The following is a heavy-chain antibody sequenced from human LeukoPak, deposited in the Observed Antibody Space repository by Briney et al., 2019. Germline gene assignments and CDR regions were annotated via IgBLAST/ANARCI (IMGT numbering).Heavy chain of an antibody. CDR1: GYTFTSYG. J-gene: IGHJ4*02. CDR2: ISAYNGNT. CDR3: ARVLYSSGWYDGDY. V-gene: IGHV1-18*01. Sequence: ASVKVSCKASGYTFTSYGISWVRQAPGQGLEWMGWISAYNGNTNYAQKLQGRVTMTTDTSTSTAYLDLSRLRSDDTAVYYFARVLYSSGWYDGDYWGQGTLVTVSS. D-gene: IGHD6-19*01.